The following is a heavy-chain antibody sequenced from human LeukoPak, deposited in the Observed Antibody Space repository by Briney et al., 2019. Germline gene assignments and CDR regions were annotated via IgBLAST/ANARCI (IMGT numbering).Heavy chain of an antibody. J-gene: IGHJ3*02. V-gene: IGHV4-30-4*08. D-gene: IGHD3-3*01. CDR3: ARGDTIFGVVMPGGNAFDI. CDR2: IYYSGST. Sequence: ESGPALVKPTQTLTLTCTFSGFSLSTSGMCVSWIRQPPGKGLEWIGYIYYSGSTYYNPSLKSRVTISVDTSKNQFSLKLSSVTAADTAVYYCARGDTIFGVVMPGGNAFDIWGQGTMVTVSS. CDR1: GFSLSTSGMC.